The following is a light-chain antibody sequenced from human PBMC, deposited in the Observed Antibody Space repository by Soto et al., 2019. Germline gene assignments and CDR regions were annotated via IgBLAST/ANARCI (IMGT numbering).Light chain of an antibody. Sequence: DIQMTQSPSTLSASVGARVTIACRASQTISRWVAWYQQKPGKAPRLLIYKTSSLESGVPSRFSGSGSGTEFTLTISSLQPEDLASYYCQHYKTYPWTLGQGTKVDI. CDR2: KTS. CDR1: QTISRW. V-gene: IGKV1-5*03. CDR3: QHYKTYPWT. J-gene: IGKJ1*01.